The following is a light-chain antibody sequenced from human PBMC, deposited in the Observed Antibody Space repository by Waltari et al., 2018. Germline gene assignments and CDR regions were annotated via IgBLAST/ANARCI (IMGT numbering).Light chain of an antibody. CDR1: SSDVGGYKY. V-gene: IGLV2-8*01. CDR3: SAYAGSDNLV. J-gene: IGLJ2*01. CDR2: GVT. Sequence: QSALTQPPSASGSPGQSVTISCTGTSSDVGGYKYVSWYQQHPGKAPKRMIDGVTKRASGVPDRFSGSKAGDTASLTVSGLQAEDEAHYYCSAYAGSDNLVVGGGTKVTVL.